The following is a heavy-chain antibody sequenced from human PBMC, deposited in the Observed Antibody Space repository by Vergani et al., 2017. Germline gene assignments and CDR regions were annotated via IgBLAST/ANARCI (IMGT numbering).Heavy chain of an antibody. CDR2: INPSGGST. V-gene: IGHV1-46*01. CDR3: ARSSGYYSYYFDF. J-gene: IGHJ4*02. CDR1: GYTFTNYY. D-gene: IGHD3-22*01. Sequence: QVLLVQSGAEVKKPGASGRVSCKTSGYTFTNYYIHWVRQAPGQGLEWIGIINPSGGSTTYAQQFQGRLTMTRDTSTSTVYMDLSNLRSEDTSVYYCARSSGYYSYYFDFWCQGTLVTVSS.